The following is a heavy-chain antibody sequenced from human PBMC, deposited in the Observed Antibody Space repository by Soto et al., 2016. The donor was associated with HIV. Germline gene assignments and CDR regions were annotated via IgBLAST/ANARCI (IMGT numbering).Heavy chain of an antibody. CDR2: IIPMFDTT. J-gene: IGHJ3*02. CDR1: GGTFNNYA. CDR3: ARGSVLSAFDI. V-gene: IGHV1-69*13. Sequence: QVQLVQSGAEVKKPGSSVKVSCKASGGTFNNYAISWVRQAPGQGLEWMGVIIPMFDTTNYAQNFQGRVTITADESTSTAYMELNSLTFDDTAVYYCARGSVLSAFDIWGQGTLVIVSS.